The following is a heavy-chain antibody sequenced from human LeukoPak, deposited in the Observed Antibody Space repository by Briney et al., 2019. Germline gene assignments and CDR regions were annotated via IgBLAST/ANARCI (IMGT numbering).Heavy chain of an antibody. CDR2: ISSSSSTI. Sequence: PGGSLRLSCAAFGFTFSSNSMNWARQAPGKGLEWVSYISSSSSTIYYADSVKGRFTISRDNAENSLYLQMNSLRDEDTAVYYCAREEMASFDFWGQGTLVTVSS. CDR3: AREEMASFDF. V-gene: IGHV3-48*02. D-gene: IGHD5-24*01. J-gene: IGHJ4*02. CDR1: GFTFSSNS.